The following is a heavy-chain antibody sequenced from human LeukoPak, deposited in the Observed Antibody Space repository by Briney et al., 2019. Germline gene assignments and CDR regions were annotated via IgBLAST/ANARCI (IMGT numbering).Heavy chain of an antibody. D-gene: IGHD3-22*01. J-gene: IGHJ5*02. V-gene: IGHV4-34*01. CDR1: GGSFSGYY. CDR2: IYYSGST. Sequence: SETLSLTCAVYGGSFSGYYWSWIRQPPGKGLEWIGSIYYSGSTYYNPSLKSRVTISVDTSKNQFSLKLSSVTAADTAVYYCARHQVEYYYDSSGYPSWFDPWGQGTLVTVSS. CDR3: ARHQVEYYYDSSGYPSWFDP.